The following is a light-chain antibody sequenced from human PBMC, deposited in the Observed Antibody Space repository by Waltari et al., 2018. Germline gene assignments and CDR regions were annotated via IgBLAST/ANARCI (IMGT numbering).Light chain of an antibody. J-gene: IGKJ5*01. Sequence: EIVLTQSPATLSLSPGERATLSCRASQSVTTYLAWYQHKPGQAPRLLIYGASNRATGIPARFSGSGSGTDFTLTISSLEPDDFAVYYCQQRTNGPPVTFGQGTRLDLK. V-gene: IGKV3-11*01. CDR2: GAS. CDR1: QSVTTY. CDR3: QQRTNGPPVT.